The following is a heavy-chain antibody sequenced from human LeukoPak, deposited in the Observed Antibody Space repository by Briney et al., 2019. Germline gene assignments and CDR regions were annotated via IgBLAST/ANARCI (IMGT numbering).Heavy chain of an antibody. CDR2: INHSGST. CDR3: ARGYIAAAGTGLGY. J-gene: IGHJ4*02. V-gene: IGHV4-34*01. CDR1: GGSFGGYY. Sequence: SETLSLTCAVYGGSFGGYYWSWIRQPPGKGLEWIGEINHSGSTNYNPSLKGRVTISVDTSKNQFSLKLSSVTAADTAVYYCARGYIAAAGTGLGYWGQGTLVTVSS. D-gene: IGHD6-13*01.